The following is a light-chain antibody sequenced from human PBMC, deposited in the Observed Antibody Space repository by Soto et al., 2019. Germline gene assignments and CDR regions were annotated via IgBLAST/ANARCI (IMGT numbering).Light chain of an antibody. CDR2: LNSDGSH. CDR3: QTWGTDIVV. CDR1: SGHSSYA. Sequence: QPVLTQSPSASASLGASVKLTCTLSSGHSSYAIAWHQQQPEKGPRYLMKLNSDGSHSKGDGIPDRFSGSSSGAERYLTISSPQSEDEADYYCQTWGTDIVVFGGGTKVTVL. V-gene: IGLV4-69*01. J-gene: IGLJ2*01.